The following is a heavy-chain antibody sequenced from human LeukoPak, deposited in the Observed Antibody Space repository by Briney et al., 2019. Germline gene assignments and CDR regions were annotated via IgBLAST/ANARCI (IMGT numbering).Heavy chain of an antibody. Sequence: PGRSLRLSCAASGFTFSSYAMSLVRQAPGKGLEWVSAISGSGGSTYYADSVKGRFTISRDNSKNTLYLQMNSLRAEDTAVYYCAMHGLSNADYWGQGTLVTVSS. CDR1: GFTFSSYA. CDR3: AMHGLSNADY. V-gene: IGHV3-23*01. D-gene: IGHD3-16*02. CDR2: ISGSGGST. J-gene: IGHJ4*02.